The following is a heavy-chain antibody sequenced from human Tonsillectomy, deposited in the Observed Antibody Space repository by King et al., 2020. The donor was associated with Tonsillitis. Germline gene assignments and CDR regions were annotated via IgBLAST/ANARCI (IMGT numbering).Heavy chain of an antibody. V-gene: IGHV3-21*01. Sequence: VQLVESGGGLVKPGGSLRLSCAASGFTFSSYSMNWVRQAPGKGLEWVSSISSSSSYIYYADSVKGRFTISRDNAKNSLYLQMNSLRAEDTAVYYCARATSYPYYYDSSGYYLSAFDISGQGTMVTVSS. D-gene: IGHD3-22*01. CDR2: ISSSSSYI. CDR1: GFTFSSYS. J-gene: IGHJ3*02. CDR3: ARATSYPYYYDSSGYYLSAFDI.